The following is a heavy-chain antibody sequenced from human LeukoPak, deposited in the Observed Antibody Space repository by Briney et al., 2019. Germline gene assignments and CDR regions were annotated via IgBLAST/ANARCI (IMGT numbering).Heavy chain of an antibody. CDR1: GGSISSNDYY. Sequence: SETLSLTCTVSGGSISSNDYYWGWIRQPPGKGLEWIGSIYTSGTTYYNPSLKSRVTISVDTSKNQFSLKLSSVTAADTAVYYCARQSYSGYDFSYYFDNWGQGTLVTVSS. V-gene: IGHV4-39*01. CDR2: IYTSGTT. CDR3: ARQSYSGYDFSYYFDN. J-gene: IGHJ4*02. D-gene: IGHD5-12*01.